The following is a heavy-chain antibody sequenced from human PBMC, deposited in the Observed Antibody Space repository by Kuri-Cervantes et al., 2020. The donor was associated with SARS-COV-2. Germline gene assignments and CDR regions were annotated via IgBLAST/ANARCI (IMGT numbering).Heavy chain of an antibody. CDR3: ARQADGSDTGSLTG. J-gene: IGHJ4*02. CDR2: IYYTGSA. CDR1: GGSISSYN. Sequence: GSLRLSCTVSGGSISSYNWSWIRQPPGKGLEWIGYIYYTGSANYNPSLKSRVTISVDTSKNQFSLKLSSVTAADTAVYYCARQADGSDTGSLTGWGQGTLVTVSS. V-gene: IGHV4-59*08. D-gene: IGHD1-26*01.